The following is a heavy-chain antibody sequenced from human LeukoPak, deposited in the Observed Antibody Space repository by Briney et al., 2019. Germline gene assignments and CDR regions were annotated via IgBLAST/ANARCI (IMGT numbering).Heavy chain of an antibody. J-gene: IGHJ4*02. CDR3: AKGRNDYGDAALNY. CDR2: ISGSGGNT. Sequence: PGGSLRLSCAASGFTFNIYAMTWVRQAPGKGLEWVSGISGSGGNTYYADSVKGRFTISRDNSKNTLYLQMNSLRAEDTAGYYCAKGRNDYGDAALNYWGQGTLVTVSS. V-gene: IGHV3-23*01. D-gene: IGHD4-17*01. CDR1: GFTFNIYA.